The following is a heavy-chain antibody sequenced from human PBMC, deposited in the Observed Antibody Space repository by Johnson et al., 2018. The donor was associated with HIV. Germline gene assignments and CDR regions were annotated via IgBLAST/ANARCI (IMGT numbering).Heavy chain of an antibody. J-gene: IGHJ3*02. CDR2: ISWDGGNT. CDR1: GFSFDGYA. Sequence: EVQLVESGGVAVQPGGSLRLSCAASGFSFDGYAMHWVRQAPGKGLEWVSLISWDGGNTYYADSVKGRFIISRDNNKKSLYLQMNSLRADDTALYFCVKGVVGAEDVFDIWGQGTMVTVSS. CDR3: VKGVVGAEDVFDI. V-gene: IGHV3-43D*03. D-gene: IGHD1-26*01.